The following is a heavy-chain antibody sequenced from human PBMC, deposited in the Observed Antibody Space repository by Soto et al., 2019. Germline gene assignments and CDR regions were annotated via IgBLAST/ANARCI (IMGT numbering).Heavy chain of an antibody. CDR3: ASRPPFDY. CDR2: IYSSGST. Sequence: EVQLVESGGGLIQPGGSLRLSCAASGFTVSSNDMSWVHQAPGKGLEWVSGIYSSGSTSYVDSVKGRFTISRDNSKNTLYLQMNSRRVEDTAVYYCASRPPFDYWGQGTLVTVSS. V-gene: IGHV3-53*01. J-gene: IGHJ4*02. CDR1: GFTVSSND.